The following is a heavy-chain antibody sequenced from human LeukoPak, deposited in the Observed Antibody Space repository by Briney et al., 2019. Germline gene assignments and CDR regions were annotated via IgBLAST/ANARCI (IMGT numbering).Heavy chain of an antibody. D-gene: IGHD3-22*01. J-gene: IGHJ4*02. V-gene: IGHV3-72*01. Sequence: GGSLRLSCAASGFTFDDYGMSWVRQAPGKGLEWVGRTRDRANSYTTEYAASVKDRFTFSRDDSKNSVYLQMNSLKTEDTAVYYCARVGNSGGYYYPLDYWGQGTLVTVSS. CDR3: ARVGNSGGYYYPLDY. CDR1: GFTFDDYG. CDR2: TRDRANSYTT.